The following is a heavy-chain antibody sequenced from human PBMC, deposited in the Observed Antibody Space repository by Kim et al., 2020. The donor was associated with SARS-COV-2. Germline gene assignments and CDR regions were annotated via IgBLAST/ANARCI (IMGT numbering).Heavy chain of an antibody. CDR2: INHSGST. Sequence: SETLSLTCAVSWGSFSGYYWRWIRQPPGKGLEWIGEINHSGSTNYNPSLKSRVTISVDTSKNQFSLKLSSVTAADTAVYYCAGYCSSTSCSDYWGQGTLVTVSS. J-gene: IGHJ4*02. CDR3: AGYCSSTSCSDY. D-gene: IGHD2-2*01. V-gene: IGHV4-34*01. CDR1: WGSFSGYY.